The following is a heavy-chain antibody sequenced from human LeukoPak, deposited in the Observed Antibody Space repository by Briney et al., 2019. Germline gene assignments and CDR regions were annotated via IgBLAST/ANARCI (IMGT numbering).Heavy chain of an antibody. CDR2: IYYSGST. CDR1: GGSISSYY. D-gene: IGHD2-21*01. V-gene: IGHV4-59*12. CDR3: ASRRRTPIVVGYQVSLPHAFDI. Sequence: PSETLSLTCTVSGGSISSYYWSWIRQPPGKGLEWIGYIYYSGSTNYNPSLKSRVTISVDTSKNQFSLKLSSVTAADTAVYYCASRRRTPIVVGYQVSLPHAFDIWGQGTMVTVSS. J-gene: IGHJ3*02.